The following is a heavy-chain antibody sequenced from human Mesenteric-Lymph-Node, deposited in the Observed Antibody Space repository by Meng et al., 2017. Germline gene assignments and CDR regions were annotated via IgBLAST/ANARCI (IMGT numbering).Heavy chain of an antibody. D-gene: IGHD2-15*01. J-gene: IGHJ5*02. Sequence: GESLKISCAASGFTFSSYEMNWVRQAPGKGLVWVSSISSSGSTIYYADSVKGRFTISRDNAKNSLYLQMNSLRADDSAVYYCARRRSCYRCWFGPWGQGTLVTVYS. CDR1: GFTFSSYE. V-gene: IGHV3-48*03. CDR2: ISSSGSTI. CDR3: ARRRSCYRCWFGP.